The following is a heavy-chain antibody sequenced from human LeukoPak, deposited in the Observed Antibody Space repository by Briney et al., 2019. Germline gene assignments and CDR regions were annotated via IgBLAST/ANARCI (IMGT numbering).Heavy chain of an antibody. CDR3: AGGATESHLDY. CDR2: INPSRGST. CDR1: GYTFTRYY. V-gene: IGHV1-46*01. Sequence: SVKVSCKASGYTFTRYYMHGVGQAPAQGLEGMGIINPSRGSTRYAQKFPGRVTMTRDTYTSTVYRELSSLRSEDPAVYYCAGGATESHLDYWGQGTLVTVSS. D-gene: IGHD5-12*01. J-gene: IGHJ4*02.